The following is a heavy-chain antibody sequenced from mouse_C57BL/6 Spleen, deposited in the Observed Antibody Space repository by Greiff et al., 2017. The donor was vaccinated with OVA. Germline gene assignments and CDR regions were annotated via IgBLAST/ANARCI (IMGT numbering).Heavy chain of an antibody. J-gene: IGHJ1*03. CDR1: GYTFTSYW. Sequence: QVQLQQPGAELVMPGASVKLSCKASGYTFTSYWMHWVKQRPGQGLAWIGAIDPSDSYTNYNQKFKGKSTLTVDKSSSTAYMQRSSLTSEDSAVYYCARRVNYYGSSPIGYFDVWGTGTTVTVSS. CDR3: ARRVNYYGSSPIGYFDV. V-gene: IGHV1-69*01. D-gene: IGHD1-1*01. CDR2: IDPSDSYT.